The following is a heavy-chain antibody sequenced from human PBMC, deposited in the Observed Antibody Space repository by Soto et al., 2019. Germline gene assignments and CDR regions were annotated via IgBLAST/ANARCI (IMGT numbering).Heavy chain of an antibody. CDR3: ARERVDYDFWSGYGPIAGMDV. CDR1: GYTFTSYG. D-gene: IGHD3-3*01. J-gene: IGHJ6*02. CDR2: ISAYNGST. Sequence: ASVKVSCKASGYTFTSYGISWVRQAPGQGLEWMGWISAYNGSTNYAQKLQGRVTMTTDTSTSTAYMELRSLRSDDTAVYYCARERVDYDFWSGYGPIAGMDVWGQGTTVTVSS. V-gene: IGHV1-18*01.